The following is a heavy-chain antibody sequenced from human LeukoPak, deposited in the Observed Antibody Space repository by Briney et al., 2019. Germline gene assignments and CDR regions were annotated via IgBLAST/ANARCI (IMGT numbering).Heavy chain of an antibody. V-gene: IGHV4-38-2*02. CDR2: IYHDGST. CDR3: ARVGTYLDFDY. D-gene: IGHD1-26*01. J-gene: IGHJ4*02. CDR1: TYFISSGYY. Sequence: SETLSLTCSVTTYFISSGYYWGWIRQSPGKGLEWIGSIYHDGSTYYNPPLRSRVTISVDTSKNQFSLKLSSVTAADSAVYFCARVGTYLDFDYWGQGILVTVSS.